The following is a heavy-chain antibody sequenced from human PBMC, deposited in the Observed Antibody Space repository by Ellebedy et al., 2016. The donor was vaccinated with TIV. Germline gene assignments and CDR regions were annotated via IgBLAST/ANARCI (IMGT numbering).Heavy chain of an antibody. CDR3: ARELIGYCSSTSCYGWFDP. J-gene: IGHJ5*02. CDR2: IYYSGST. Sequence: LRLSXTVSGGSISSGDYYWSWIRQPPGKGLEWIGYIYYSGSTYYNPSLKSRVTISVDTSKNQFSLKLSSVTAADTAVYYCARELIGYCSSTSCYGWFDPWGQGTLVTVSS. V-gene: IGHV4-30-4*01. D-gene: IGHD2-2*01. CDR1: GGSISSGDYY.